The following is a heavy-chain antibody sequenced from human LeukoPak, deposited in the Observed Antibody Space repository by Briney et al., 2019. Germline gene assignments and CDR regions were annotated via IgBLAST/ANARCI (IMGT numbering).Heavy chain of an antibody. CDR3: SRQFTIDTSGYYHDF. V-gene: IGHV5-51*01. J-gene: IGHJ4*02. CDR2: IYPGDSDT. D-gene: IGHD3-22*01. Sequence: SLKISCKGXGYSFNNYWIGWVRQMPGKGLEWMGVIYPGDSDTRYSPSFQGQVTISADKSIRTAYLQWSSLKASDTAMYYCSRQFTIDTSGYYHDFWGQGTLVTVSS. CDR1: GYSFNNYW.